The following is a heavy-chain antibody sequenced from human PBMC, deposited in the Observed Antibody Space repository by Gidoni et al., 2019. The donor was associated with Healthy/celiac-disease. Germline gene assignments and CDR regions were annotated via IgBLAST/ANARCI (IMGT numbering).Heavy chain of an antibody. J-gene: IGHJ5*02. CDR3: AKDRGDIVLSWFDP. Sequence: EVQLLESGGGLVQPGGSLRLSCAASGCTFSSYAMRWVSQAPGKGREWVSAISGSGGSTYYADSVKGRFTISRDNSKNTLYLQMNSLRAEDTAVYYRAKDRGDIVLSWFDPWGQGTLVTVSS. V-gene: IGHV3-23*01. CDR2: ISGSGGST. CDR1: GCTFSSYA. D-gene: IGHD2-8*02.